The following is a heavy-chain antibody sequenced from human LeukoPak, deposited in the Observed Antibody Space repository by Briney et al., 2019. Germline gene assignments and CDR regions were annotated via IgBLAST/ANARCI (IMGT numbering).Heavy chain of an antibody. CDR3: ARETRRAYCGGDCHTIFDY. CDR2: IYYSGST. D-gene: IGHD2-21*02. Sequence: SETLSLTCTVSGGSISSYYWSWIRQPPGKGLEWIGYIYYSGSTNYNPSLKSRVTISVDTSKNQFSLKLGSVTAADTAVYYCARETRRAYCGGDCHTIFDYWGQGTLVTVSS. CDR1: GGSISSYY. V-gene: IGHV4-59*01. J-gene: IGHJ4*02.